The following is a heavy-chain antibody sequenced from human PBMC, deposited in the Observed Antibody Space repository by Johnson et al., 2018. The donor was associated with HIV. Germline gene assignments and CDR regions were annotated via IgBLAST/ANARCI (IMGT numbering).Heavy chain of an antibody. CDR2: IKQDGSAK. Sequence: VQLVESGGGVVRPGGSLRLSCAASGFTFSSYWMSWVRQAPGKGLEWVANIKQDGSAKYYVESMKGRFTIYRGNPKHSLYLQINSLRAEDTAVYYCAREGTSEPLHRIYDYGDYPTFDIWGRGTMVTVSS. CDR1: GFTFSSYW. CDR3: AREGTSEPLHRIYDYGDYPTFDI. D-gene: IGHD4-17*01. J-gene: IGHJ3*02. V-gene: IGHV3-7*01.